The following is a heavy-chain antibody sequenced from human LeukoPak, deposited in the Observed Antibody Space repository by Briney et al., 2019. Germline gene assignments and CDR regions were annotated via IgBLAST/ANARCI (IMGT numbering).Heavy chain of an antibody. D-gene: IGHD6-13*01. CDR1: GFTFNSYG. V-gene: IGHV3-33*01. CDR2: IWYDGSNK. J-gene: IGHJ4*02. Sequence: PGRSLRLSCAASGFTFNSYGMHWVRPAPCKGLEWVALIWYDGSNKYYADSVKGRFTISRDNSKNTLYLQMNSLRAEDTAVYYCARPRTYSSSWSPFDYWGQGTLVTVSS. CDR3: ARPRTYSSSWSPFDY.